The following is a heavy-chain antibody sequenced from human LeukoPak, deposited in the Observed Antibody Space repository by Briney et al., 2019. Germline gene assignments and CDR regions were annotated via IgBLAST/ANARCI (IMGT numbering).Heavy chain of an antibody. J-gene: IGHJ4*02. CDR1: GFTFSSYA. V-gene: IGHV3-30*04. Sequence: GGSLRLSCAASGFTFSSYAMHWVRQAPGKGLEWVAVISYDGSNKYYADSVKGRFTISRDNSKNTLYLQMNSLRAEDTAVYYCARGAGYGSSWYFDYWGQGTLVTVSS. CDR2: ISYDGSNK. D-gene: IGHD6-13*01. CDR3: ARGAGYGSSWYFDY.